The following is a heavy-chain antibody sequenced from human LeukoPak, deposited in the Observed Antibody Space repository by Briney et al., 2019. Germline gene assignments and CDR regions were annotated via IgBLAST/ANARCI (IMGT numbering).Heavy chain of an antibody. J-gene: IGHJ3*01. CDR1: GFTFSSLA. CDR2: ICGSGGST. Sequence: GGSLRLSCAASGFTFSSLAMSWVPQAPGVGLEWVTAICGSGGSTYYANSVKGRFTISRDNSKNTLFLQMNSLRAEDTAVYYCAKDRSCTGSSCNVGSWGQGTMVTVSS. V-gene: IGHV3-23*01. CDR3: AKDRSCTGSSCNVGS. D-gene: IGHD2-2*01.